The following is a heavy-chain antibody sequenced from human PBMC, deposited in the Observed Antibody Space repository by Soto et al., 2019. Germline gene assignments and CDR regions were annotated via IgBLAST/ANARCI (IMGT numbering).Heavy chain of an antibody. CDR2: IHNGRST. V-gene: IGHV4-59*01. CDR1: GESLTRNY. Sequence: QVQLQESGPGLVKPSETLSLTCTVSGESLTRNYWSWIRQPPGKGLEWLAYIHNGRSTNYNPSLMSRVSISLDTSKSPFSLNLNSVTAADTAVYYCARTLSGGFDYWGQGTLVTVSS. J-gene: IGHJ4*02. CDR3: ARTLSGGFDY.